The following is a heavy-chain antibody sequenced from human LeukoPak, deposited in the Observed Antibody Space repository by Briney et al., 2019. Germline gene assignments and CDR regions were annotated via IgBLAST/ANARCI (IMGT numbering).Heavy chain of an antibody. CDR1: GYTFTSYD. D-gene: IGHD2-2*01. J-gene: IGHJ6*03. CDR3: ARKGPANYYYYDMDV. V-gene: IGHV1-8*01. Sequence: ASVKVSCKAAGYTFTSYDINWVRQATGQGLEWMGWMNPNSGNTGYAQKFQGRVTMTRNTSISTAYMELSSLRSEDTAVYFCARKGPANYYYYDMDVWGKGTTVTVSS. CDR2: MNPNSGNT.